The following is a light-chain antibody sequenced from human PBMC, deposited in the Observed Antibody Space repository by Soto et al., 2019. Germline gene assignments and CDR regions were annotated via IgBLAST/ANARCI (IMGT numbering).Light chain of an antibody. CDR1: QSIISY. CDR2: AAS. Sequence: DIQMTQSPSSLSASVGDRVTITCRASQSIISYLNWYQQKPGQAPKLLIYAASSLQSGVPSRFSGSGSGTDFTLTISSLQPEDFATYYCQQSYSTPWTFGQGTKVEIK. V-gene: IGKV1-39*01. CDR3: QQSYSTPWT. J-gene: IGKJ1*01.